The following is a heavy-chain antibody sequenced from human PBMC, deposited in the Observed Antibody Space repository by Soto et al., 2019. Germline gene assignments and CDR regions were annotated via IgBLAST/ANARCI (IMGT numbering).Heavy chain of an antibody. Sequence: QITLKESGPPLVKPTQTLTLTCTFSGFSLSTSGVGVGWIRQPPGKAPEWLALIYWDDDKRYSPSLKSRLTIXKXNSKNPVVLTMTNMDPVDTATYYWARRPVTAAVFDYWGQGTLVTVSS. CDR1: GFSLSTSGVG. J-gene: IGHJ4*02. CDR3: ARRPVTAAVFDY. CDR2: IYWDDDK. V-gene: IGHV2-5*02. D-gene: IGHD6-25*01.